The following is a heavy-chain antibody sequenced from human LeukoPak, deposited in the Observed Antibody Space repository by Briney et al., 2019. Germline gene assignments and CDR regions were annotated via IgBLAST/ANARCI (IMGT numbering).Heavy chain of an antibody. J-gene: IGHJ4*02. D-gene: IGHD3-22*01. Sequence: GGSLRLSCAASGFTFSSYGMQWVRQAPGKGLEWVSSISGSGGTSYYAESVKGRFTLSRDNAKNSLYLQMNSLRAEDTAVYYCARERYSSGYAFGYWGQGTLVTVSS. V-gene: IGHV3-21*01. CDR2: ISGSGGTS. CDR3: ARERYSSGYAFGY. CDR1: GFTFSSYG.